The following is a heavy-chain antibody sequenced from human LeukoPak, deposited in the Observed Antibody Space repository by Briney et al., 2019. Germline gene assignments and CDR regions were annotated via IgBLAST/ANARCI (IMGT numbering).Heavy chain of an antibody. J-gene: IGHJ5*01. Sequence: SETLPLTCSVSGDSISNFYWNWIRQSPGKGLEWFGNIHYSGSSFYNPSLKSRVTISIDTSRKQFFLKLNSVTAADTAVYYCALAPNSNWFDFWGQGTLVTVSS. CDR1: GDSISNFY. D-gene: IGHD2-8*01. CDR2: IHYSGSS. V-gene: IGHV4-59*08. CDR3: ALAPNSNWFDF.